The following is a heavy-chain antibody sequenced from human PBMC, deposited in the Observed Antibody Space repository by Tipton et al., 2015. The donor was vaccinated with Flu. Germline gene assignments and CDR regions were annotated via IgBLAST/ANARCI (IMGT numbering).Heavy chain of an antibody. D-gene: IGHD2/OR15-2a*01. CDR3: TSFTFSRVDP. CDR1: GFTLSGSA. V-gene: IGHV3-73*01. Sequence: GSLRLSCAASGFTLSGSAVHWIRQASGEGPEWLGLIRSYLNDYATVYAGSVEGRFTISRDDSKNTAYLQMNSLKIEDTAMYYCTSFTFSRVDPWGQGTLVTVSS. CDR2: IRSYLNDYAT. J-gene: IGHJ5*02.